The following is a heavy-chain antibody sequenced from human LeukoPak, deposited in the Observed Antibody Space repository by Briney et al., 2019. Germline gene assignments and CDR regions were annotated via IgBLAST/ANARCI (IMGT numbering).Heavy chain of an antibody. CDR1: GFTFSDYY. V-gene: IGHV3-11*01. CDR3: AKRPGYYFDY. CDR2: ISSSGSTI. Sequence: PGGSLRLSCAASGFTFSDYYMSWIRQAPGKGLEWVSYISSSGSTIYYADSVKGRFTISRDNSKNTLYLQMNSLRAEDTAVCYCAKRPGYYFDYWGQGTLVTVSS. J-gene: IGHJ4*02.